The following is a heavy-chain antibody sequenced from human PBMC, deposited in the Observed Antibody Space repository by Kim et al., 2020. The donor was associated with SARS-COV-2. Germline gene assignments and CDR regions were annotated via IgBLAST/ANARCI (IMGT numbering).Heavy chain of an antibody. Sequence: GGSLRLSCAASGFTFSSYSMNWVRQAPGKGLEWVSYISSSSSTIYYADSVKGRFTISRDNAKNSLYLQMNSLRDEDTAVYYCARDWVTSPSIVGATLVYYYYGMDVWGQGTTVTVSS. CDR2: ISSSSSTI. CDR3: ARDWVTSPSIVGATLVYYYYGMDV. D-gene: IGHD1-26*01. CDR1: GFTFSSYS. V-gene: IGHV3-48*02. J-gene: IGHJ6*02.